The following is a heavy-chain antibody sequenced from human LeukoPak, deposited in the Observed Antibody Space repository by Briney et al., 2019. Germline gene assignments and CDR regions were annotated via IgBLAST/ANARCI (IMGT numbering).Heavy chain of an antibody. CDR2: IWDDGNNK. CDR1: GFSFSNHG. V-gene: IGHV3-33*01. J-gene: IGHJ5*02. Sequence: GGSLGLSCAASGFSFSNHGMHWVRQAPGKRLEWVAVIWDDGNNKRYANSVNGRFTISRDNSENTLYLQMNGLTAEDTAMYYCARDSYQDYYGRFDPWGQGTLVIVSS. CDR3: ARDSYQDYYGRFDP. D-gene: IGHD3-10*01.